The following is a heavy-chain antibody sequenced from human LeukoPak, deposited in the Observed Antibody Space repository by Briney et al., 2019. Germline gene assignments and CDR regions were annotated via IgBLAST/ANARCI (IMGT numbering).Heavy chain of an antibody. CDR2: MSPTSGNT. J-gene: IGHJ4*02. D-gene: IGHD5-18*01. Sequence: ASVTVSCKASGYTFNTYDIQWVRQAAGQGPEWMGWMSPTSGNTGYSQRFQGRVTLTRNTSISTAYMELTSLTSEDTAVYYCARGRLTAPTTMAYWGQGTLITVSS. CDR3: ARGRLTAPTTMAY. V-gene: IGHV1-8*01. CDR1: GYTFNTYD.